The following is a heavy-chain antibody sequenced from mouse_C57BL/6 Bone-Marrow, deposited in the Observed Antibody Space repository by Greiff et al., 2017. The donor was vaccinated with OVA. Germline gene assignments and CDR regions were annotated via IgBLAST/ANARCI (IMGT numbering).Heavy chain of an antibody. CDR2: IRNKANGYTT. CDR1: GFTFTDYY. V-gene: IGHV7-3*01. D-gene: IGHD3-2*02. J-gene: IGHJ2*01. Sequence: EVKLEESGGGLVQPGGSLSLSCAASGFTFTDYYMSWVRQPPGKALEWLGFIRNKANGYTTEYSASVKGRFTISRDNSQSILYLQMNALRAEDSATYYWAREGDSSGLCYFDYWGQGTTLTVSS. CDR3: AREGDSSGLCYFDY.